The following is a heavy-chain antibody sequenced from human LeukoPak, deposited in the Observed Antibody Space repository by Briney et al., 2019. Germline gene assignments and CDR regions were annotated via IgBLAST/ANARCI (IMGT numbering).Heavy chain of an antibody. V-gene: IGHV3-7*01. D-gene: IGHD1-14*01. CDR2: IKQDGSDK. CDR3: ARGRNPFDI. Sequence: GGSLRLSCAASGFTFSSYWMSWVRQAPGKGLEWVANIKQDGSDKYCVDSVKGRFTISRDNAKGSLYLQMNSLRADDTALYYCARGRNPFDIWGRGTMLTVSS. CDR1: GFTFSSYW. J-gene: IGHJ3*02.